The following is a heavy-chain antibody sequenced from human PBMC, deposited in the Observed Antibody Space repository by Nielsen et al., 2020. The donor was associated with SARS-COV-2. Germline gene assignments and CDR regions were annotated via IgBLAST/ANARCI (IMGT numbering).Heavy chain of an antibody. CDR2: LYFSRST. D-gene: IGHD3-22*01. J-gene: IGHJ3*02. V-gene: IGHV4-31*03. CDR3: ARAFSSWIVVVINAFDI. CDR1: ACSISSGGYS. Sequence: SETLSLTCTVSACSISSGGYSWSCIRQHPGKGLEWLGYLYFSRSTYYNPSLKSRVTISVDTSKNQSSLKLSSVTAADTAVYYCARAFSSWIVVVINAFDIWGQGTMVTVSS.